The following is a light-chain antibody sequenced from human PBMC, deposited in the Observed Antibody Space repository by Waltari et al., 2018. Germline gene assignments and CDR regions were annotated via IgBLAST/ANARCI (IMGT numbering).Light chain of an antibody. CDR2: GAS. CDR3: QQYNNWPRT. CDR1: QRVSSN. V-gene: IGKV3-15*01. Sequence: EIVMTQSPATLSVSPGERATLSCRASQRVSSNLAWYQQKSGQAPRLLIYGASTRATGIPARVSGSGSGTEFSLTISSLQSEDVAVYHCQQYNNWPRTFGQGTKVEIK. J-gene: IGKJ1*01.